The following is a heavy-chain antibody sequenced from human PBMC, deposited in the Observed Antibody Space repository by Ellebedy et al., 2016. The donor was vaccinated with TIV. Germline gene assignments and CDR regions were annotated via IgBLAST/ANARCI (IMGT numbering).Heavy chain of an antibody. CDR3: AKDRTPGDGYWVFDN. J-gene: IGHJ4*02. Sequence: PGGSLRLSCAASGFTFSPYAMAWVRQAPGKGLEWVSGIFGSGRQRYADPVKCRFTISRDNSKSTVDLQMNSLRAEDTAVYFCAKDRTPGDGYWVFDNWGQGTLVSVSS. CDR1: GFTFSPYA. CDR2: IFGSGRQR. V-gene: IGHV3-23*01. D-gene: IGHD5-18*01.